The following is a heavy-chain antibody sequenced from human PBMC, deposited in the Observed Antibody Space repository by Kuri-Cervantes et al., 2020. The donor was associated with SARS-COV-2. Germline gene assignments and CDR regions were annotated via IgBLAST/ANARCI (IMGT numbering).Heavy chain of an antibody. CDR1: GVTFSSYW. CDR3: ARDLASQLVYPFPSWIDSFDI. D-gene: IGHD6-6*01. Sequence: GGSLRLSCAASGVTFSSYWMHWVRQAPGKGLVWVSRINSDGSSTSYADYVKGRFTISRDNAKNTLYLQMNSLSAEDTAVYYCARDLASQLVYPFPSWIDSFDIWGQGTMVTVSS. V-gene: IGHV3-74*01. J-gene: IGHJ3*02. CDR2: INSDGSST.